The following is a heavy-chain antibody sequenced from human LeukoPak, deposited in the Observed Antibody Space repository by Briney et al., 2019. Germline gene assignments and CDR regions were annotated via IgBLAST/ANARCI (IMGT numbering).Heavy chain of an antibody. Sequence: SETLSLTCTVSDGSISSSSYYWGWIRRPPGKGLEWIGGIYYSGNTYSNPSLKSRVTISVDTSKNQFSLRLTSVTAADTAVYYCARGSNVIDYWGQGTLVTVSS. V-gene: IGHV4-39*01. CDR3: ARGSNVIDY. CDR2: IYYSGNT. D-gene: IGHD2/OR15-2a*01. CDR1: DGSISSSSYY. J-gene: IGHJ4*02.